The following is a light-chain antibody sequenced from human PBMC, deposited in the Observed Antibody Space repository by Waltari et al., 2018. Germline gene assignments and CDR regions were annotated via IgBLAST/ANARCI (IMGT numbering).Light chain of an antibody. CDR3: CSYAGSSTFR. Sequence: QSALTQPASVSGSPGQSLTISCTGTSSDVGGYNYVSWYQQHPGKAPKRMINEVSKPPSGVSYRLSGSKSGNTSSLTISGLQAEDEADYYCCSYAGSSTFRLGGGTKLTVL. CDR1: SSDVGGYNY. V-gene: IGLV2-23*02. J-gene: IGLJ2*01. CDR2: EVS.